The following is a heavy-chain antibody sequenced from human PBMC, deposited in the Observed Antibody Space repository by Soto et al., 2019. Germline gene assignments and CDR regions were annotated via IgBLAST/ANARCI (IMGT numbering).Heavy chain of an antibody. CDR1: GGSISSGGYS. CDR3: ARDRSERAAAGTFHWFDP. Sequence: QLQLQESGSGLVKPSQTLSLTCAVSGGSISSGGYSWSWIRQPPGKGLEGSGYIYHSGSTYYNPSLKSRVTISVDRSKNQLALKLSSVTAADTAVYYCARDRSERAAAGTFHWFDPWGQGTLVTVSS. J-gene: IGHJ5*02. CDR2: IYHSGST. D-gene: IGHD6-13*01. V-gene: IGHV4-30-2*01.